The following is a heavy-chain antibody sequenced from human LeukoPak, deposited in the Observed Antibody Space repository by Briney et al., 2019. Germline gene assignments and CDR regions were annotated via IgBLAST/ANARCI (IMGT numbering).Heavy chain of an antibody. CDR1: GFTFNFYW. CDR2: IKSKTEGETT. J-gene: IGHJ6*03. Sequence: GGSLRLSCAASGFTFNFYWMSWVRQAPGKGLEWVGRIKSKTEGETTDYAAPVKGRFTVSRDDSKNTLYLQMNSLKTEDTAVYYCSSNTIFGVVTSFKDYYYYMDVWGKGTTVTVSS. CDR3: SSNTIFGVVTSFKDYYYYMDV. V-gene: IGHV3-15*01. D-gene: IGHD3-3*01.